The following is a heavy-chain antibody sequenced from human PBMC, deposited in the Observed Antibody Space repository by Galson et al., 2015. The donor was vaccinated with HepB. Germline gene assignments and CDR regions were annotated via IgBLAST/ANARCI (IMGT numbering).Heavy chain of an antibody. CDR2: IDWDDDK. CDR3: ARIPAYYYMDV. Sequence: PALVKPTQTLTLTCTFSGFSLSTTGIRVSWIRQPPGKALEWLARIDWDDDKFYSTSLKTRLTISKDTSKNQVVLTMTNMDPVDTATYYCARIPAYYYMDVWGKGTTVTVSS. J-gene: IGHJ6*03. CDR1: GFSLSTTGIR. V-gene: IGHV2-70*04.